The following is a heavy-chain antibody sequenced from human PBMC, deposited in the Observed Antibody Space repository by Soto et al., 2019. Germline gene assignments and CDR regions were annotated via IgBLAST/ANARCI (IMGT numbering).Heavy chain of an antibody. J-gene: IGHJ6*02. D-gene: IGHD2-15*01. CDR2: MKQDGSEK. CDR3: ARARGRGCSAGSCYPYYYGMDV. V-gene: IGHV3-7*01. CDR1: GFTFTNYW. Sequence: PGGSLRLSCAASGFTFTNYWMSWVRQAPGKGLEWVANMKQDGSEKYYVDSVKGRFTISRDNANNLLYLQMNSLRVEDTAAYYCARARGRGCSAGSCYPYYYGMDVWGQGTTVTVSS.